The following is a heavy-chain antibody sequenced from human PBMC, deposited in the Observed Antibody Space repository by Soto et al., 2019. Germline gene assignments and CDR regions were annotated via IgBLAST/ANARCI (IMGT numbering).Heavy chain of an antibody. CDR3: ARGGGSYLDYYYYGMDV. J-gene: IGHJ6*02. CDR1: GYTFTAYY. Sequence: ASVKVSCKASGYTFTAYYMHCVRQAPLQWLEWMGWINPNSGGPNYAQKFQGWVTMTRDTSISTAYMELSRLRSDDTAVYYCARGGGSYLDYYYYGMDVWGQGTTVTVSS. V-gene: IGHV1-2*04. D-gene: IGHD1-26*01. CDR2: INPNSGGP.